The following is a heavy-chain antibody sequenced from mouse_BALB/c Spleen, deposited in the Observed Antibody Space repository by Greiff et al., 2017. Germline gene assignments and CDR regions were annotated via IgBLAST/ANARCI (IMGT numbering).Heavy chain of an antibody. Sequence: LVKTGASVKISCKASGYSFTGYYMHWVKQSHGKSLEWIGYISCYNGATSYNQKFKGKATFTVDTSSSTAYMQFNSLTSEDSAVYYCARSRFGYYYGSSPYYYAMDYWGQGTSVIVSS. V-gene: IGHV1S34*01. J-gene: IGHJ4*01. CDR1: GYSFTGYY. CDR3: ARSRFGYYYGSSPYYYAMDY. CDR2: ISCYNGAT. D-gene: IGHD1-1*01.